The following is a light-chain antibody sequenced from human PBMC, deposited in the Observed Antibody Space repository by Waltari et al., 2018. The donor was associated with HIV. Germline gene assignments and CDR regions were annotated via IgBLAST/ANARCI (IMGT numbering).Light chain of an antibody. J-gene: IGLJ3*02. CDR1: ALTKTY. Sequence: SQELTQPPSVSVSPGQTARIPCSGDALTKTYAYWYQQKSGQAPVLVLYEDSRRPSGTPERVSGSSSGAMATLTISGAQVEDEADYYCYTTDSSGTQRMFGGGTKLTVL. V-gene: IGLV3-10*01. CDR2: EDS. CDR3: YTTDSSGTQRM.